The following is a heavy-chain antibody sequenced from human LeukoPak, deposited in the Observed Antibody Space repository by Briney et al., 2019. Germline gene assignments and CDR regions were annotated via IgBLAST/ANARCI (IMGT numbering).Heavy chain of an antibody. CDR1: GFTVSSNY. D-gene: IGHD3-9*01. CDR3: AMTYYDILTGYFDFDY. CDR2: IYSGGST. J-gene: IGHJ4*02. V-gene: IGHV3-66*02. Sequence: GGSLRLSCAASGFTVSSNYMSWVRQAPGKGLEWVSVIYSGGSTYYADSVKRRFTISRDNSKNTLYLQMNSLRAGDTAVYYCAMTYYDILTGYFDFDYWGQGTLVTVSS.